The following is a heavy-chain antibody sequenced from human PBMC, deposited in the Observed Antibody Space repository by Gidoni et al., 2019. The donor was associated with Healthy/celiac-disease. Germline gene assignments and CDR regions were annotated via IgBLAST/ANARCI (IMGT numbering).Heavy chain of an antibody. V-gene: IGHV3-9*01. Sequence: EVQLVESGGGLVQPGRSLRLSCAASGFTFDDYAMHWVRQAPGKGLEWVSGISWNSGSIGYADSVKGRFTISRDNAKNSLYLQMNSLRAEDTALYYCAKDRGIQLWLGSAFDIWGQGTMVTVSS. CDR2: ISWNSGSI. D-gene: IGHD5-18*01. CDR3: AKDRGIQLWLGSAFDI. CDR1: GFTFDDYA. J-gene: IGHJ3*02.